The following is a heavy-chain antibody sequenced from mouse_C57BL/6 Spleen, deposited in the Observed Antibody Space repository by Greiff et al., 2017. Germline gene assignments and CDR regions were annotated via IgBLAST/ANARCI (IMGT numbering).Heavy chain of an antibody. V-gene: IGHV1-53*01. Sequence: VQLQQPGTELVKPGASVKLSCKASGYTFTSYWLHWVKPRPGQGLEWIGHLNPSHGGTTYNEKFKSKATLTVDKSSSTASMPLSSLTSEDSAVKYCAIARGFYEDYDGLAYWGQGTLVTVSA. CDR2: LNPSHGGT. D-gene: IGHD2-4*01. CDR1: GYTFTSYW. CDR3: AIARGFYEDYDGLAY. J-gene: IGHJ3*01.